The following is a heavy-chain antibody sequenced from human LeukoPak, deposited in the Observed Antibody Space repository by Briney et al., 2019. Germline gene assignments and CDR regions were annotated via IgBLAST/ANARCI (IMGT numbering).Heavy chain of an antibody. CDR1: GFTFSSYW. Sequence: AGGSLRLSCAASGFTFSSYWMSWVRQAPGKGLEWVSAISGSGGSTYYADSVKGRFTISRDNSKNTLYLQMNSLRAEDTAVYYCAKDPRATGWIQLWLYSDYWGQGTLVTVSS. D-gene: IGHD5-18*01. CDR2: ISGSGGST. CDR3: AKDPRATGWIQLWLYSDY. J-gene: IGHJ4*02. V-gene: IGHV3-23*01.